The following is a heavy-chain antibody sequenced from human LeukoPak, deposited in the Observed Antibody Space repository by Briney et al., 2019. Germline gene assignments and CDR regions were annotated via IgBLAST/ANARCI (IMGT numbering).Heavy chain of an antibody. CDR1: GFTFGDYA. V-gene: IGHV3-9*01. Sequence: GRSLRLSCEASGFTFGDYAMHWVRQAPGKGLEGVSTINWNSGGIGYADSVKGRFTISRDNAKNSLYLHLNSLRPEDTAFYYCVRDVLPVSRSGFDQWGQGTLLTVPA. J-gene: IGHJ4*02. CDR2: INWNSGGI. D-gene: IGHD3-3*01. CDR3: VRDVLPVSRSGFDQ.